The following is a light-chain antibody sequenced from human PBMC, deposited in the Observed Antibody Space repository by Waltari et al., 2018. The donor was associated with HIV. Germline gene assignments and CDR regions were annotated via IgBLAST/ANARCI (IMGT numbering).Light chain of an antibody. J-gene: IGLJ2*01. CDR3: SSFTTSITVV. Sequence: QSALTQPPSVSGSLGQSVTIPCTVTSSDVGNYNEVSWYQQSPGTAPKLMIYDVSNRPSGVPDRFSGSKSGNTASLTISGLQAEDEADYYCSSFTTSITVVFGGGTKLTVL. CDR2: DVS. CDR1: SSDVGNYNE. V-gene: IGLV2-18*02.